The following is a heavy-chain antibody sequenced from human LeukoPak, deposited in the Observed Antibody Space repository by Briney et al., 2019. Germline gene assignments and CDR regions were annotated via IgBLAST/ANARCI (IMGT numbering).Heavy chain of an antibody. CDR2: IYYSGRT. CDR3: AREKRVYPRWFDP. V-gene: IGHV4-30-4*01. CDR1: GGSISSGDYY. D-gene: IGHD3-10*01. J-gene: IGHJ5*02. Sequence: PSETLSLTCTVSGGSISSGDYYWSWIRQPPGKGLEWIGYIYYSGRTYYNPSLNSRVTISVDTSKNQFSLKLSSVTAADTAVYYCAREKRVYPRWFDPWGQGTLVTVSS.